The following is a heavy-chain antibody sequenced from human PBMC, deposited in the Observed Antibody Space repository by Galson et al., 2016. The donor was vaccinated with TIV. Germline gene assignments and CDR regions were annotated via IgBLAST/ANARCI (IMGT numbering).Heavy chain of an antibody. V-gene: IGHV3-30*04. D-gene: IGHD4-11*01. Sequence: SLRLSCAASGFTFSGYALHWVRQAPGKGLEWVAVISYDGGSKYSADSVEGRFTTSRDNSKNTVYLQMNSMRVEDTAVYYCARDPTDYPSYYYLYGMDVWGQGTTVTVS. CDR3: ARDPTDYPSYYYLYGMDV. CDR1: GFTFSGYA. J-gene: IGHJ6*02. CDR2: ISYDGGSK.